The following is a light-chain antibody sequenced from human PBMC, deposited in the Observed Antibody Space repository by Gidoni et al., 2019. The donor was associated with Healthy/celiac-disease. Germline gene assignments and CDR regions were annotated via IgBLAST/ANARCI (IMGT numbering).Light chain of an antibody. CDR1: QSVSSSY. V-gene: IGKV3-20*01. CDR3: QQYGSSPYT. Sequence: EIVLTQSPGTLYVSPGERATLSCRASQSVSSSYLAWYQQKPGQAPRLLIYGASSRATGIPDRFSGSGSGTDFTFTISRLEPEDFAVYYCQQYGSSPYTFGQGTKLEIK. J-gene: IGKJ2*01. CDR2: GAS.